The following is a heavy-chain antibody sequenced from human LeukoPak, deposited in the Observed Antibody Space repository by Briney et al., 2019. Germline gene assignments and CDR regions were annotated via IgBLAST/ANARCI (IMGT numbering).Heavy chain of an antibody. Sequence: PGGSLRLSCAASGFTFSNYGMHWVRQAPGKGLEWVAVIWYDGSHKYYADSVKGRFTISRDNSKNTLYLQMNSLRAEDTAVYYCAREVVPAAIPGYYYYGMDVWGQGTTVTVSS. J-gene: IGHJ6*02. D-gene: IGHD2-2*02. CDR1: GFTFSNYG. CDR2: IWYDGSHK. CDR3: AREVVPAAIPGYYYYGMDV. V-gene: IGHV3-30*19.